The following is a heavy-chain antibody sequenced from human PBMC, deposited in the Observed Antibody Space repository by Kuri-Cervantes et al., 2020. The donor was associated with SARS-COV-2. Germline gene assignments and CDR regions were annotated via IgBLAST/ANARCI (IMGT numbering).Heavy chain of an antibody. CDR2: ISGSGGST. D-gene: IGHD1-26*01. CDR1: GFTVSSNY. V-gene: IGHV3-53*05. Sequence: GESLKISCAASGFTVSSNYMSWVRQAPGKGLEWVSAISGSGGSTYYADSVKGRFTISRDNSKNTLYLQMNTLKTEDTAVFYCARDASYSGSYGSFQHWGQGTLVTVSS. CDR3: ARDASYSGSYGSFQH. J-gene: IGHJ1*01.